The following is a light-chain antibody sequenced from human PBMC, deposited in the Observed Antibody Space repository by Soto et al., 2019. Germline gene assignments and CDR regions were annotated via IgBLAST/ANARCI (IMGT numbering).Light chain of an antibody. CDR1: SSDVGSYNL. J-gene: IGLJ1*01. CDR3: CSYAGSSTFPLYV. V-gene: IGLV2-23*03. Sequence: QSALTQPASVSGSPGQSITISCTGTSSDVGSYNLVSWYQQHPGKAPKLMIYEGSKRPSGVSNRFSGSKSGNTASLTISGLQAEDEADYYCCSYAGSSTFPLYVFGTWTKLTVL. CDR2: EGS.